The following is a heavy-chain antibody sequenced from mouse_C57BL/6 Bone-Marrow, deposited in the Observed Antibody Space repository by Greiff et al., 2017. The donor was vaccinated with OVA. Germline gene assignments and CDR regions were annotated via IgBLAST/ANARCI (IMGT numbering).Heavy chain of an antibody. CDR1: GFSFTGYY. Sequence: VQLQPSGPELVKPGASVKISCKASGFSFTGYYMHWVKQSHGNILEWIGYISTYNGVSCYNQKFKGKAPLTVDKSYSTAYMEHRSLTSEGSAIYYCARGTGFDYWGQGTTLTVSS. J-gene: IGHJ2*01. CDR2: ISTYNGVS. D-gene: IGHD3-3*01. CDR3: ARGTGFDY. V-gene: IGHV1-31*01.